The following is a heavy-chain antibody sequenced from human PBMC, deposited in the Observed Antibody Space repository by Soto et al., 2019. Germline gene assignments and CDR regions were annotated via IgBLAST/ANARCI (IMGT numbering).Heavy chain of an antibody. CDR2: ISWNSGSI. Sequence: EVQLVESGGGLVQPGRSLRLSCTASGVTFDDYAMHWVRQAPGKGLEWVSGISWNSGSIGYAGSVKGRFTISRDNAKNSLYLQMNSLRAEDTAFYYCAKDIAAADYYYIDVWGKGTTVTVSS. V-gene: IGHV3-9*01. CDR1: GVTFDDYA. CDR3: AKDIAAADYYYIDV. D-gene: IGHD6-13*01. J-gene: IGHJ6*03.